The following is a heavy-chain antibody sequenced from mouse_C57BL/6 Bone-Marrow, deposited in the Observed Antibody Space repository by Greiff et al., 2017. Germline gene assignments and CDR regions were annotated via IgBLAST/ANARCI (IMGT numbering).Heavy chain of an antibody. CDR2: INPYNGGT. CDR1: GFTFTDYY. V-gene: IGHV1-19*01. J-gene: IGHJ3*01. CDR3: ARGLLRSEWFAY. Sequence: EVKLQESGPVLVKPGASVKMSCKASGFTFTDYYMNWVKQSPGKSLEWIGVINPYNGGTSYNQKLKGQATLTVDKSAITAYMERNSLTSEDSAVYYCARGLLRSEWFAYWGQGTLVTVSA. D-gene: IGHD1-1*01.